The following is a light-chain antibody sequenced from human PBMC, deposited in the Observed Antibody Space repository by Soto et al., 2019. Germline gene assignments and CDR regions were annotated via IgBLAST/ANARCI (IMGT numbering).Light chain of an antibody. CDR3: QQRSN. V-gene: IGKV3-11*01. CDR1: QSVSGY. J-gene: IGKJ5*01. CDR2: DAS. Sequence: EIVLTQSPATLSLSPGERATLSCRASQSVSGYLAWYQQKPGQAPRLLSYDASNRATGIASRFSGSGSGTNFTLTICSLEPEDFGVYYCQQRSNFGQGKPLEIK.